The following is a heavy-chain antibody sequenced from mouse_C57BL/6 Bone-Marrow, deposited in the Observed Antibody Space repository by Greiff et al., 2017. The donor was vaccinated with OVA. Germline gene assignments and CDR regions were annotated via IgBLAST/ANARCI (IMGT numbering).Heavy chain of an antibody. J-gene: IGHJ4*01. D-gene: IGHD2-3*01. CDR3: AKGYYSSYYAMDY. CDR2: INPYNGDT. Sequence: VQLQQPGPELVKPGDSVKISCKASGYSFTGYFMNWVMQSHGKSLEWIGRINPYNGDTFYNQKFKGKATLTVDKSSSTAHMELRSLTSEDSAVYYCAKGYYSSYYAMDYWGQGTSVTVSS. CDR1: GYSFTGYF. V-gene: IGHV1-20*01.